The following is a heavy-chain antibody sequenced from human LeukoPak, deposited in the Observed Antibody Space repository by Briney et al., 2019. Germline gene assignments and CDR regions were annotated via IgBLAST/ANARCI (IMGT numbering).Heavy chain of an antibody. CDR3: ARGEGDYVWGSYNY. V-gene: IGHV1-3*01. J-gene: IGHJ4*02. CDR1: GYTFTSYA. Sequence: ASVKVSCKASGYTFTSYAMHWVRQAPGQRLEWMGWINAGDGNTKYSQKFRGRVTITRDTSASTAYMELSSLRSEDTAVYYCARGEGDYVWGSYNYWGQGPLVTVSS. CDR2: INAGDGNT. D-gene: IGHD3-16*01.